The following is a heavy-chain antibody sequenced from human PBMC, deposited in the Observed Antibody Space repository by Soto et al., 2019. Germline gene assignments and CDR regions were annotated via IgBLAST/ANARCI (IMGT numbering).Heavy chain of an antibody. V-gene: IGHV1-46*03. CDR3: ARRYCSSTSCYELDY. D-gene: IGHD2-2*01. J-gene: IGHJ4*02. CDR1: GYTFTSYY. Sequence: QVQLVQSGAEVKKPGASVKVSCKASGYTFTSYYMHWVRQAPGQGLEWMGIINPSGGSTSYAQKLQGRVTMTRDTSTSTVYMELSSLRSEDTAVYYWARRYCSSTSCYELDYWGQGTLVTVSS. CDR2: INPSGGST.